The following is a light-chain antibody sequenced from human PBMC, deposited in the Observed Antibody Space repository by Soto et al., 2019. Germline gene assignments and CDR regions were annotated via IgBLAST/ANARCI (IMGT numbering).Light chain of an antibody. CDR3: QSYDSSLSGWV. Sequence: QSVLTQPPSVSGAPGQRVTISCTGSSSNIGAGYDVHWYQQRPGTAPKFLIYGFSSRPSGVPDRFSGSKSGTSASLAITGLQAEDEADYYCQSYDSSLSGWVFGGGTKLTVL. CDR2: GFS. CDR1: SSNIGAGYD. V-gene: IGLV1-40*01. J-gene: IGLJ2*01.